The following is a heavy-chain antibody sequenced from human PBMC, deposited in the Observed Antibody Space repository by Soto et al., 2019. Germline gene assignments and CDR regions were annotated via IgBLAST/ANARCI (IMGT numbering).Heavy chain of an antibody. CDR3: ARTTVTMNYYYGMDV. V-gene: IGHV1-8*01. D-gene: IGHD4-17*01. CDR2: MNPNSGNT. Sequence: QVQLVQSGAEVKKPGASVKVSCKASGYTFTSYDINWVRQATVQGLEWMGWMNPNSGNTGYAQKFQGRVTMTRNTSISTAYMELSSLRSEDTAVYYCARTTVTMNYYYGMDVWGQGTTVTVSS. J-gene: IGHJ6*02. CDR1: GYTFTSYD.